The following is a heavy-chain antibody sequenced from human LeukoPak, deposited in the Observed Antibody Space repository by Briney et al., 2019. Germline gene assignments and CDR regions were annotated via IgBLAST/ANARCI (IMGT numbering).Heavy chain of an antibody. CDR1: GVSFSGYY. D-gene: IGHD5-18*01. CDR2: INHGGST. Sequence: SETLSLTCAVYGVSFSGYYWSWIRQPPGKGLEWIGEINHGGSTNYNPSLKSRVTVSVDTSKNQFSLKLSSVTAADTAVYYCARGKKRIQLWPFFDYWGQGTLVTVSS. V-gene: IGHV4-34*01. CDR3: ARGKKRIQLWPFFDY. J-gene: IGHJ4*02.